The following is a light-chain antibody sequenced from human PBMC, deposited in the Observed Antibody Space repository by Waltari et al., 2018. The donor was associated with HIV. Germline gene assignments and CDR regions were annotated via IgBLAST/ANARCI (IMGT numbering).Light chain of an antibody. CDR3: SSYAGSNNYVV. Sequence: QSALTQPPSASGSPGQPVTIACPGTSSDVGGYNYVSWYQQSPGKAPKLMIYEVTKRPSGVPDRFAGSKSGNPASLAVSGLQAEDEADYYCSSYAGSNNYVVFGGGTRLTVL. J-gene: IGLJ2*01. CDR2: EVT. CDR1: SSDVGGYNY. V-gene: IGLV2-8*01.